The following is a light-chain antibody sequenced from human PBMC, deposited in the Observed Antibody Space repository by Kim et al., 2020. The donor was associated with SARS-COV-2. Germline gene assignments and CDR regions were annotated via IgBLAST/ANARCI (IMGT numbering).Light chain of an antibody. CDR1: VLAKKY. CDR3: YSAADNPVV. V-gene: IGLV3-27*01. CDR2: KDS. J-gene: IGLJ2*01. Sequence: SYELTQPSSVSVSPGQTARITCSGDVLAKKYARWFQQKPGQAPVLVIYKDSERPSGIPERFSGSTSGTTVTLTISGAQLEDEADYYCYSAADNPVVFGGGTQLTVL.